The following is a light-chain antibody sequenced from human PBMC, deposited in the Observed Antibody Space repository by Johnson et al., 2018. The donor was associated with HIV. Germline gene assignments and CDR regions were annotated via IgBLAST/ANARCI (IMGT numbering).Light chain of an antibody. CDR1: SSNIGNNY. J-gene: IGLJ1*01. Sequence: QSVLTQPPSVSAAPGQKVTISCSGSSSNIGNNYVSWYQQVPGTAPKLLIYDNTKRPSGIPDRFSGSKSGTSATLGITGLQTGDEADYYCGTWDNSLSAYVFGTGTKVTVL. CDR3: GTWDNSLSAYV. V-gene: IGLV1-51*01. CDR2: DNT.